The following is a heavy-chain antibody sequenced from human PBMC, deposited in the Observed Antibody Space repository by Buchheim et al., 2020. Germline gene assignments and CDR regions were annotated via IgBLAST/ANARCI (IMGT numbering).Heavy chain of an antibody. D-gene: IGHD5-12*01. J-gene: IGHJ4*02. CDR3: ARGLFGPGGIVATWVDFDY. Sequence: QVQLVQSGAAVKKPGASVKVSCKASGYTFTSYDINWVRQATGQGLEWMGWMNPNSGNTGYAQKFQGRVTMTRNTSISTAYMELSSLRSEDTAVYYCARGLFGPGGIVATWVDFDYWGQGTL. CDR2: MNPNSGNT. V-gene: IGHV1-8*01. CDR1: GYTFTSYD.